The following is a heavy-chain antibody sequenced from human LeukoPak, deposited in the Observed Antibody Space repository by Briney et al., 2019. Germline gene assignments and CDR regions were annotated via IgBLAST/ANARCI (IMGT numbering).Heavy chain of an antibody. CDR2: IYDSGSA. V-gene: IGHV4-59*11. Sequence: SETLSLTCTVSGVSINSHYWSWIRQPPGKGLEWIGFIYDSGSANYNPSLKSRVTISVDTSKNQFSLKLSSVTAADTAVYYCASRQVVWWSYRHRYYFDYWGQGTLVTVSS. J-gene: IGHJ4*02. CDR3: ASRQVVWWSYRHRYYFDY. D-gene: IGHD3-16*02. CDR1: GVSINSHY.